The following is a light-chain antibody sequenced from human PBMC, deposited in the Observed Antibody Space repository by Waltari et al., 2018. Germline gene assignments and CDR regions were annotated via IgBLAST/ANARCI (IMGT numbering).Light chain of an antibody. V-gene: IGKV2-28*01. J-gene: IGKJ2*01. CDR2: LGS. CDR1: QSLLHSNGYNY. Sequence: DILMTQSPLSLPVTPGEPASISCRSSQSLLHSNGYNYLDWYLQKPGQSPQVLLYLGSSRASGVPDRFSGSGSGTDFTLNISRVEAEYVGVYYCMQILQPARTFGQGTRLEIK. CDR3: MQILQPART.